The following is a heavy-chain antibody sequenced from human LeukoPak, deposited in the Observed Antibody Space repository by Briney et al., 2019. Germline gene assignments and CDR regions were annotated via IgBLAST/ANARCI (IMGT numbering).Heavy chain of an antibody. V-gene: IGHV3-23*01. D-gene: IGHD3/OR15-3a*01. CDR2: ISGSGGST. Sequence: GGSLRLSCAASGFTFSSYAMSWVRQAPGKGLAWVSAISGSGGSTYYADSVRGRFTISRDNSKNTLYVQMNSLRAEDTAVCYCANQNDFWTYFDYWGQGTLVTVSS. CDR3: ANQNDFWTYFDY. CDR1: GFTFSSYA. J-gene: IGHJ4*02.